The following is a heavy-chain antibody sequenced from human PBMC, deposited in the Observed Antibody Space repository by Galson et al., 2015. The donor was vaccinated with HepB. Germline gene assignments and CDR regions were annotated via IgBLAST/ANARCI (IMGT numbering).Heavy chain of an antibody. V-gene: IGHV3-23*01. D-gene: IGHD2-8*01. J-gene: IGHJ6*02. CDR1: EFSFGDYA. CDR3: AKDQNCTKSVCYTYFYNGMDV. CDR2: ISGSGIST. Sequence: SLRLSCEASEFSFGDYAMSWGGQAPGTGLEWLSFISGSGISTYYANSVKGRFTISRDNVNNMLYLQMNSLRAEDTAVYYCAKDQNCTKSVCYTYFYNGMDVWGQGTTVTVSS.